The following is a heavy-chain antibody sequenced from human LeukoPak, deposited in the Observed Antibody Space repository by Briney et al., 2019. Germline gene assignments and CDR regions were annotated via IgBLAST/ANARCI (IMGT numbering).Heavy chain of an antibody. V-gene: IGHV4-38-2*02. CDR1: GYSISSGYY. Sequence: KPSETLSLTCTVSGYSISSGYYWGWIRQPPGKGLEWIGSIYHSGSTYYNPSLKSRVTISVDTSKNQFSLKLSSVTAADTAVYYCARHVSGRNYYYYYYMDVWGKGTTVAISS. CDR3: ARHVSGRNYYYYYYMDV. D-gene: IGHD1-7*01. CDR2: IYHSGST. J-gene: IGHJ6*03.